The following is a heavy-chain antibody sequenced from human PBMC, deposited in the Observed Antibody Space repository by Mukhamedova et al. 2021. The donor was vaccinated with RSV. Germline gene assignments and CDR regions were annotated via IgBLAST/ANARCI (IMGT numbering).Heavy chain of an antibody. J-gene: IGHJ4*02. Sequence: SGGSTYYADSVKGRFTISRHNSKNTPYLQMNSLRAEDTAVYYCARMAVAGTGGGLDYWGQGTLVTVSS. D-gene: IGHD6-19*01. CDR2: SGGST. CDR3: ARMAVAGTGGGLDY. V-gene: IGHV3-53*04.